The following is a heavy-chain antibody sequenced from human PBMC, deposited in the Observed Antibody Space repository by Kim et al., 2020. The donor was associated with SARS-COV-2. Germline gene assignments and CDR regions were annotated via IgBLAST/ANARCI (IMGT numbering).Heavy chain of an antibody. CDR1: GFTFSSYA. V-gene: IGHV3-23*01. Sequence: GGSLRLSCAASGFTFSSYAMSWVRQAPGKGLEWVSTISGSGGSTYYADSVKGRFTISRDNSKNTLYLQMNSLRADDTAVYYCAKDVFLGSPKNVADYWGQGTLVTVCS. D-gene: IGHD3-10*01. CDR2: ISGSGGST. CDR3: AKDVFLGSPKNVADY. J-gene: IGHJ4*02.